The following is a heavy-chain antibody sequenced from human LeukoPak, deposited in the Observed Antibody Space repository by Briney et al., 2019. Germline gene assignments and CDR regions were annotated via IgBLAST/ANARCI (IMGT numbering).Heavy chain of an antibody. Sequence: SETLSLTCAVYGGSFSGYYWSWIRQPPGKGLEWIGEINHSGSTNYNPSLKSRVTISVDTSKNQFSLKLSSVTAADTAVYYCARWTTATNSIDYWGQGTLVTVSS. CDR1: GGSFSGYY. V-gene: IGHV4-34*01. J-gene: IGHJ4*02. CDR2: INHSGST. CDR3: ARWTTATNSIDY. D-gene: IGHD4-11*01.